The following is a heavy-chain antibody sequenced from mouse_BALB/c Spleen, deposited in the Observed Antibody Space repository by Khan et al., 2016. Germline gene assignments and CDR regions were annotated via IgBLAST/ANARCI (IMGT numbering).Heavy chain of an antibody. CDR1: GYSITSGYY. Sequence: EVQLQESGPGLVKPSQSLSLTCSVTGYSITSGYYWNWIRQFPGNKLEWMGYISYDGSNNYNPSLKNRISITRATSQNHFFLNLNSVITEDTATYYCARAWYFDYWGQGTTLTVSS. CDR3: ARAWYFDY. J-gene: IGHJ2*01. CDR2: ISYDGSN. V-gene: IGHV3-6*02.